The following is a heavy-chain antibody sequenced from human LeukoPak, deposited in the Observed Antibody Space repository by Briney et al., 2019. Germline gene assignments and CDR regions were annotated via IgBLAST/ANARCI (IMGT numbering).Heavy chain of an antibody. Sequence: QSGGSLRLSCAASGFTFSSYAMHWVRQAPGKGLEWVAVISYDGSNKYYADSVKGRFTISRDNSKNTLYLQMNSLRAEDTAVYYCARLRSNYVYYYYGMDVWGQGTTVTVSS. CDR2: ISYDGSNK. CDR3: ARLRSNYVYYYYGMDV. D-gene: IGHD4-11*01. J-gene: IGHJ6*02. V-gene: IGHV3-30-3*01. CDR1: GFTFSSYA.